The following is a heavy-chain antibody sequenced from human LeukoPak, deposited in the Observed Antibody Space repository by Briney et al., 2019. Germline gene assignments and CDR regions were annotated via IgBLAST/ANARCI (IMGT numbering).Heavy chain of an antibody. Sequence: GGSLRLSCEGSGFSLSSYSMHWVRQAPGKGLEWVSSISGISKYIHYSDSVKGRFTSSRDNSKNTLYLQMGSLRVEDMSVYYCAREKDGAPDYWGQGTLVTVSS. J-gene: IGHJ4*02. D-gene: IGHD1-26*01. CDR1: GFSLSSYS. V-gene: IGHV3-21*01. CDR2: ISGISKYI. CDR3: AREKDGAPDY.